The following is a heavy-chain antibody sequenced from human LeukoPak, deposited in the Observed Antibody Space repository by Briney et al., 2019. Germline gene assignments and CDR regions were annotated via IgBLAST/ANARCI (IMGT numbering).Heavy chain of an antibody. CDR1: EDTLRNVA. V-gene: IGHV1-69*06. CDR2: IIPMIATA. D-gene: IGHD3-22*01. CDR3: ARGAGWLYD. J-gene: IGHJ4*02. Sequence: SVKVSCKTTEDTLRNVAFSWVRQAPGQGLEWLGGIIPMIATASYSQKFQGRVSINADKSTNTVYMELSSLKLEDTAVYYCARGAGWLYDWGQGTLVTVSS.